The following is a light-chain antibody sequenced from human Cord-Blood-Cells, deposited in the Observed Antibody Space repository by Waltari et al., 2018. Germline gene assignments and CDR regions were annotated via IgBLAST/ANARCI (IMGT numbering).Light chain of an antibody. CDR1: QGIRND. V-gene: IGKV1-6*01. CDR3: LQDYKYPWT. Sequence: IQMTQSPSSLSASVGDRVTITCRASQGIRNDLGWYHQKPGKAPKLLIYAASSLQSGVPSRFSGRGSGTDFTLTHSSLQPEDFATYYCLQDYKYPWTFGQGTKVEIK. CDR2: AAS. J-gene: IGKJ1*01.